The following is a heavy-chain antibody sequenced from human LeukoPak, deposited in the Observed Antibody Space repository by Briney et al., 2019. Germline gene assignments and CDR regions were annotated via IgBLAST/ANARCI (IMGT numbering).Heavy chain of an antibody. CDR1: GGSFSGYY. J-gene: IGHJ1*01. D-gene: IGHD2-15*01. Sequence: SVTLSLNCAGYGGSFSGYYWKWIPQPPGKGRKWSGEINHSRRTNYNPSLKSRVTISVDTSKTQFSLKLHCVTAADTAVYYCARRLIGYGSGGSCYSGYFHHWGQGTMVTVSS. CDR2: INHSRRT. CDR3: ARRLIGYGSGGSCYSGYFHH. V-gene: IGHV4-34*01.